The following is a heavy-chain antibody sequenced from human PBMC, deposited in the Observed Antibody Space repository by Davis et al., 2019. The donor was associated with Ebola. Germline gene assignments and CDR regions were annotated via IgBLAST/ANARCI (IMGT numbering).Heavy chain of an antibody. D-gene: IGHD1-1*01. CDR1: GFTFSSYE. Sequence: GESLKISCAASGFTFSSYEMNWVRQAPGKGLEWVSYISGSGDNTYYADSVKGRFTISRDNSKSTVYLQMNSLRADDTAVYYCAKGPETGRFEYWGQGTLVTVSA. J-gene: IGHJ4*02. CDR2: ISGSGDNT. CDR3: AKGPETGRFEY. V-gene: IGHV3-23*01.